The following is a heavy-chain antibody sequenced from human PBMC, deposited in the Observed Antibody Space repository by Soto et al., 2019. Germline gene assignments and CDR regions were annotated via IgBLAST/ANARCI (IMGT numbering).Heavy chain of an antibody. CDR2: IYYSGST. J-gene: IGHJ4*02. V-gene: IGHV4-59*08. CDR1: GGSISSYY. CDR3: ARRHVGTFDY. D-gene: IGHD6-13*01. Sequence: SETLSLTCTVSGGSISSYYWSWIRQPPGKGLEWIGYIYYSGSTNYNPSLKSRVTISVDTSKNQFSLKLSSVTAADTAVYYCARRHVGTFDYWGQGTLGTVSS.